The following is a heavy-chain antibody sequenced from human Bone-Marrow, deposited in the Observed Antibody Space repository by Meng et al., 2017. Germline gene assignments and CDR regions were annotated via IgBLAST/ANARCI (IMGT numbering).Heavy chain of an antibody. V-gene: IGHV5-51*01. D-gene: IGHD6-19*01. CDR1: GYSFTSYW. CDR3: ARHGMAMAAHFDY. J-gene: IGHJ4*02. Sequence: GGSLRLSCKGSGYSFTSYWIGWVRQMPGKGLEWMGIIYPGDSDTRYSPSFQGQVTISADKSISTAYLQWSSLKASDTAMYYCARHGMAMAAHFDYWGQGTLVTVSS. CDR2: IYPGDSDT.